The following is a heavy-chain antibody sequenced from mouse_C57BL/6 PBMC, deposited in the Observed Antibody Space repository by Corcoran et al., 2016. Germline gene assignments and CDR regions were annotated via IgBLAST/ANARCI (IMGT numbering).Heavy chain of an antibody. CDR2: INPNNGGT. J-gene: IGHJ1*03. CDR3: ARDPSDGYYPYFDV. CDR1: GYTFTDYY. D-gene: IGHD2-3*01. V-gene: IGHV1-26*01. Sequence: EVQLQQSGPELVMPGASVKISCKASGYTFTDYYMNWVKQSHGKSLEWIGDINPNNGGTSYNQKFKGKATLTVDKSSSTAYMELRSLTSEDSAVYYCARDPSDGYYPYFDVWGTGTTVTVSS.